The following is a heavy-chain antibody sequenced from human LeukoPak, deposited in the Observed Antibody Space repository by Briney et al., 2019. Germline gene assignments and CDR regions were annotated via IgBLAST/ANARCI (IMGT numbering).Heavy chain of an antibody. CDR1: GVSVSSGNHY. CDR3: ARGKTWFAP. J-gene: IGHJ5*02. D-gene: IGHD4-23*01. V-gene: IGHV4-61*01. Sequence: PSETLSLTCTVSGVSVSSGNHYWSWLRQPPGRGLEWIGYIYYTGGTTYNPSLKSRVTISIDTSKNQFSLKVTSVTATDTAIYYCARGKTWFAPWGQGTLVTISS. CDR2: IYYTGGT.